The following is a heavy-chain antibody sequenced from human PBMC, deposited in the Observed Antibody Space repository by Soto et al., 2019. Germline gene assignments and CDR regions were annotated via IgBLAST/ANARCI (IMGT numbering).Heavy chain of an antibody. CDR3: ARSGYYGFVY. J-gene: IGHJ4*02. CDR1: GEAVSDYY. CDR2: IYYTGST. V-gene: IGHV4-59*02. D-gene: IGHD3-22*01. Sequence: AETLSLTCAVSGEAVSDYYCILIRQPPGKGLEWIGHIYYTGSTNYNPSLRSRVTMSQDTSKNQFSLKLASVTAADTAVYYCARSGYYGFVYWGQGALVTVSS.